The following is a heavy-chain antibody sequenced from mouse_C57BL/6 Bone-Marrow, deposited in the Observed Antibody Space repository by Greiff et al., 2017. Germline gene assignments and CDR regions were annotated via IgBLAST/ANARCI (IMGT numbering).Heavy chain of an antibody. V-gene: IGHV14-4*01. J-gene: IGHJ2*01. CDR3: TKQATTDY. D-gene: IGHD3-2*02. CDR2: IDPENGDT. Sequence: VQLQQSGAELVRPGASVKLSCTASGFNIKDDYMHWVKQRPEQGLEWIGWIDPENGDTEYASKFQGKATITADTSSNTAYLQLSSLTSEDTAVYYCTKQATTDYWGQGTTLTVSS. CDR1: GFNIKDDY.